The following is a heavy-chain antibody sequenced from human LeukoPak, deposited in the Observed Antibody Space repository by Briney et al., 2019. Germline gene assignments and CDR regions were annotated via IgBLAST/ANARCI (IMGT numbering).Heavy chain of an antibody. CDR2: ISFDGSNK. D-gene: IGHD3/OR15-3a*01. CDR1: GLTFSTYA. J-gene: IGHJ4*02. CDR3: ARDTDWFAIIQYYFDL. Sequence: PGGSLRLSCAASGLTFSTYAMEWVRQAPGKGLEWVAVISFDGSNKYYADSVKGRFTISRDNSKNTLYLEMNSLRPEDTAVYYCARDTDWFAIIQYYFDLWGRGTLVTVSS. V-gene: IGHV3-30*04.